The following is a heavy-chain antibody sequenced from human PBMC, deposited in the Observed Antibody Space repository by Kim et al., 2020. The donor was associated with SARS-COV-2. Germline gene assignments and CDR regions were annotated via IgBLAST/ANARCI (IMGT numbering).Heavy chain of an antibody. D-gene: IGHD2-2*02. CDR1: GFTFSSYG. J-gene: IGHJ4*02. V-gene: IGHV3-33*01. Sequence: GGSLRLSCAASGFTFSSYGMHWVRQAPGKGLEWVAVIWYDGSNKYYADSVKGRFTISRDNSKNTLYLQMNSLRAEDTAVYYCVTGELGYCSSASCNNFDYWCQGTLVTVSS. CDR3: VTGELGYCSSASCNNFDY. CDR2: IWYDGSNK.